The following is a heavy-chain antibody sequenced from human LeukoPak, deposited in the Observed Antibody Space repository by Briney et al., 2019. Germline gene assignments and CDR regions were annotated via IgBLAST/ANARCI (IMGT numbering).Heavy chain of an antibody. D-gene: IGHD5-12*01. CDR3: ARSKRATYHGFDY. J-gene: IGHJ4*02. CDR1: GGSISRSTYY. V-gene: IGHV4-39*01. Sequence: SETLSLTCTVSGGSISRSTYYWGWIRQPPGKGLEWIGSVFYSGNTYYNPSLKSRVTMSVDTSKNQFSLKLSSVTATDTAVYYCARSKRATYHGFDYWGQGILVTVSS. CDR2: VFYSGNT.